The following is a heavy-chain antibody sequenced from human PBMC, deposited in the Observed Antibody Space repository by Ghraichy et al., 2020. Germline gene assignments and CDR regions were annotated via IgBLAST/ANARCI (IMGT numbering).Heavy chain of an antibody. Sequence: LSCAVSGGSISSGGYSWSWIRQPPGKGLEWIGYIYYSGSTYYNPSLKSRVTISVDTSKNQFSLKLSSVTAADTAVYYCARAPATKHFDPWGQGTLVTVSS. J-gene: IGHJ5*02. CDR3: ARAPATKHFDP. V-gene: IGHV4-30-4*07. D-gene: IGHD2-2*01. CDR2: IYYSGST. CDR1: GGSISSGGYS.